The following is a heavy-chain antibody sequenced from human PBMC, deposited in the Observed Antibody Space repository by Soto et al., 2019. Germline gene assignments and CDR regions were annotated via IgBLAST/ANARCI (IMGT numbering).Heavy chain of an antibody. CDR2: ISYDGSNK. CDR1: GFTFSSYS. V-gene: IGHV3-30-3*01. J-gene: IGHJ5*02. Sequence: LXLSGAGSGFTFSSYSMHWVRQAPGKGLEWVAVISYDGSNKYYADSVKGRFTISRDNSKNTLYLQMNSLRAEDTAVYYCAREIGHYYDSSGYPWFDPWGQGTLVTVSS. D-gene: IGHD3-22*01. CDR3: AREIGHYYDSSGYPWFDP.